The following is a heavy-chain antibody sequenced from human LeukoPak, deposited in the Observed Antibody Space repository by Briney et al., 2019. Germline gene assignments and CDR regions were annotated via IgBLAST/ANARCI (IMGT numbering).Heavy chain of an antibody. Sequence: PSETLSLTCAVYGGSFSGYYWSWIRQPPGKGLEWIGEINHSGSTNYNPSLKSRVTISVDTSKNQFSLKLSSVTAADTAVYYCAREDYGEQNFDYWGQETLVTVSS. CDR1: GGSFSGYY. CDR3: AREDYGEQNFDY. CDR2: INHSGST. J-gene: IGHJ4*02. V-gene: IGHV4-34*01. D-gene: IGHD4-17*01.